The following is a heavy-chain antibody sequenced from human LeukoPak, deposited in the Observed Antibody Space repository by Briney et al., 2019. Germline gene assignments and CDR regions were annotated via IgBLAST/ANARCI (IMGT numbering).Heavy chain of an antibody. CDR2: IIPIFGTA. CDR1: GGTFSSYA. J-gene: IGHJ5*02. CDR3: AHQEDCSSTSCYAGWFDP. Sequence: GSSVKVSCKASGGTFSSYAISWVRQAPGQGLEWMGGIIPIFGTANYAQKFQGRVTITADESTSTAYMELSSLRSEDTAVYYCAHQEDCSSTSCYAGWFDPWGQGTLVTVSS. V-gene: IGHV1-69*01. D-gene: IGHD2-2*01.